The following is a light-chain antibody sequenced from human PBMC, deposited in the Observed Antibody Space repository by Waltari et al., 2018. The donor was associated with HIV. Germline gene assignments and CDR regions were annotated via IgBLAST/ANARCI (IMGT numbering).Light chain of an antibody. CDR2: EVS. Sequence: QSALTQPASVSGSPGQSITISCTGTSDLRHYNSVSWYQHHPGKAPKVIIYEVSNRPSWVSSRFSGSISGNTASLTISGLQAEDEADYYCTSRTSSSSFYVFGSGTRVIV. CDR1: SDLRHYNS. CDR3: TSRTSSSSFYV. J-gene: IGLJ1*01. V-gene: IGLV2-14*01.